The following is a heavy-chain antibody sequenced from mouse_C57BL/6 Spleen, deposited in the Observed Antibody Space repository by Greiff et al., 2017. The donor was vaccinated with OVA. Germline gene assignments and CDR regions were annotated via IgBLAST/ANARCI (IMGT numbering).Heavy chain of an antibody. CDR3: ARPIYYDYDGYWYFDV. Sequence: QVQLQQSGAELMKPGASVKLSCKATGYTFTGYWIEWVKQRPGHGLEWIGESLPGSGSTNYNEKFKGKATFTADTSSNTAYMQLSSLTTEDSAIYYCARPIYYDYDGYWYFDVWGTGTTVTVSS. CDR2: SLPGSGST. D-gene: IGHD2-4*01. V-gene: IGHV1-9*01. CDR1: GYTFTGYW. J-gene: IGHJ1*03.